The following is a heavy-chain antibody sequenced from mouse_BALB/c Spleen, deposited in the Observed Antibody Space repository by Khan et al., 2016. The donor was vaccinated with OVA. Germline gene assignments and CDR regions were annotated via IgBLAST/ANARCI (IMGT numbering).Heavy chain of an antibody. CDR2: IFPGDGSA. D-gene: IGHD1-1*02. J-gene: IGHJ1*01. Sequence: QVQLQQSGAELVKPGASVKLSCKASGYTFTNYDLNWVRLRPEQGLEWIGWIFPGDGSAKYHEKFKGKATLTTDKSSSTAYMQLSRLTSEDSAVYFCARHYCGGVLCWCVDVWGAGTAVTASA. V-gene: IGHV1S56*01. CDR3: ARHYCGGVLCWCVDV. CDR1: GYTFTNYD.